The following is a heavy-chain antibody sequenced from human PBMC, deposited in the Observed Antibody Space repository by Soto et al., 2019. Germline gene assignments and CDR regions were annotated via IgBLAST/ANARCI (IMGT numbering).Heavy chain of an antibody. D-gene: IGHD2-21*02. Sequence: PXESLSLSFAASGFTFSSYAMHGVRQAPGKGLEWVAVISYDGSNKYYADSVKGRFTISRDNSKNTLYLQMNSLRAEDTAVYYCARDLSPREYCGGDCYGPGDYWGQGTLVTVSS. CDR1: GFTFSSYA. V-gene: IGHV3-30-3*01. CDR3: ARDLSPREYCGGDCYGPGDY. CDR2: ISYDGSNK. J-gene: IGHJ4*02.